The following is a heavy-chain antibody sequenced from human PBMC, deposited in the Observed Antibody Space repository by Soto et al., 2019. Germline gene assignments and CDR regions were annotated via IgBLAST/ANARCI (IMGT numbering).Heavy chain of an antibody. CDR1: GFTFSSYG. Sequence: GGSLRLSCAASGFTFSSYGMHWVRQAPGKGLEWVAVISYDGSNKYYADSVKGRFTISRDNSKNTLYLQMNSLRAEDTAVYYCAKGGPTHDYYYYGMDVWGQGTTVTVSS. D-gene: IGHD3-10*01. CDR3: AKGGPTHDYYYYGMDV. V-gene: IGHV3-30*18. J-gene: IGHJ6*02. CDR2: ISYDGSNK.